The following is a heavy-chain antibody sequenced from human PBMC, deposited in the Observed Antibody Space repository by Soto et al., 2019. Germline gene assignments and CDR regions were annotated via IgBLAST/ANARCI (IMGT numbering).Heavy chain of an antibody. CDR3: ARVHYYYDRSGAHFDY. V-gene: IGHV4-30-4*01. CDR2: IYYSGST. Sequence: QVQLQESGPGLVKPSQTLSLTCSVSGGSITNDDYFWSWIRQPPGKGLEWIGYIYYSGSTYYNPSLKSRVAISVDTSKNQFSLKVNSVTAADTAVYYCARVHYYYDRSGAHFDYWGQGTLVTVSS. J-gene: IGHJ4*02. D-gene: IGHD3-22*01. CDR1: GGSITNDDYF.